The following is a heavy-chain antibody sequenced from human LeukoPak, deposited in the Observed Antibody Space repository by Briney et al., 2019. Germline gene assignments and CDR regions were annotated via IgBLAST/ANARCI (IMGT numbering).Heavy chain of an antibody. V-gene: IGHV4-30-2*01. Sequence: SETLSLTCDVSGDSMSSSRFSWSWIRQTPGKGLEWIGYSYHGGSTHYNPSLKSRVTISVDRSKKQFSLNPNSMTAADTAVYYCARMVVDVTRWFDPWGQGILVTVSS. CDR2: SYHGGST. CDR3: ARMVVDVTRWFDP. D-gene: IGHD2-15*01. J-gene: IGHJ5*02. CDR1: GDSMSSSRFS.